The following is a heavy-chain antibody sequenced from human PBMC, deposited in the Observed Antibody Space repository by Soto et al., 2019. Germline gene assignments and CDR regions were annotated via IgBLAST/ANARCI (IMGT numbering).Heavy chain of an antibody. CDR1: GYTFNTYG. CDR3: ARDLAIAVGKRDDD. CDR2: ISTYTGNT. V-gene: IGHV1-18*01. D-gene: IGHD6-19*01. J-gene: IGHJ4*02. Sequence: QVQLVQSGPEVKKPGASVKVSCKASGYTFNTYGISSVRQAPGQGLEWMGWISTYTGNTNYAQKLQGRVTMTTDTSPSTAYMELRSLRSDDTAVYYCARDLAIAVGKRDDDWGQGTMITVTS.